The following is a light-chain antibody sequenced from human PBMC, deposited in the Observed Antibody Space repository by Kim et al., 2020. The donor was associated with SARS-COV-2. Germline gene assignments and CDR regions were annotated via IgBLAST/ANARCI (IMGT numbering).Light chain of an antibody. CDR3: SSYAGSNNYV. V-gene: IGLV2-8*01. CDR2: EDS. CDR1: SRSYEVYNA. J-gene: IGLJ1*01. Sequence: VALTMKRSSRSYEVYNAVSVHQHHPRKAPKRMFCEDSKRPWVVPDRFSGSKSGNTASLTVAGLQAEDEADYYCSSYAGSNNYVFGTGTKVTVL.